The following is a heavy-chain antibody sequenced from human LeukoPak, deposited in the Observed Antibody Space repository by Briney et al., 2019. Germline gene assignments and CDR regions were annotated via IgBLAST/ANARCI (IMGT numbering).Heavy chain of an antibody. CDR2: TYYRSKGYN. CDR1: EDSVSSNSAA. Sequence: SQTLSLTCAISEDSVSSNSAAWNWIRQSPSRGLEWLGRTYYRSKGYNDYAVSVKSRMTINPYTSKNQFSLQLNSFTPEDTALYYWAREAANYFDDWGQGTLVTVSS. V-gene: IGHV6-1*01. J-gene: IGHJ4*01. CDR3: AREAANYFDD. D-gene: IGHD5-18*01.